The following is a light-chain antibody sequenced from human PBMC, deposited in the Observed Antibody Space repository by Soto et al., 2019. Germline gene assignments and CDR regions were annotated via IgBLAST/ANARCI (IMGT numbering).Light chain of an antibody. CDR2: LAS. CDR1: QAVNTR. Sequence: EIVLTQSPATLSSFPGDRVTLSCRASQAVNTRLAWYQHRPGQAPRLLIYLASNRAAGVPARFSGGGSGTDFTLTISEVEPEDFAVYYCHQRQSWRRTFGQGTTVDI. J-gene: IGKJ1*01. V-gene: IGKV3D-11*01. CDR3: HQRQSWRRT.